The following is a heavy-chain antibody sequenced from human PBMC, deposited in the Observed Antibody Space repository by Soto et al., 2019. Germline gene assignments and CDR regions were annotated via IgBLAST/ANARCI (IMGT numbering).Heavy chain of an antibody. CDR2: ILHDGSNE. CDR1: GFTFSNYG. V-gene: IGHV3-30*18. CDR3: AKSRAGTVTIDY. J-gene: IGHJ4*02. D-gene: IGHD4-17*01. Sequence: QVQLVESGGGVVQPGTPLRLSCAASGFTFSNYGMHWVRQAPGKGLEWVAVILHDGSNEKYGASVKGRFAISRDNSKSTLSLQMDGLRPEDTSVYYCAKSRAGTVTIDYWGQGTLVTVSS.